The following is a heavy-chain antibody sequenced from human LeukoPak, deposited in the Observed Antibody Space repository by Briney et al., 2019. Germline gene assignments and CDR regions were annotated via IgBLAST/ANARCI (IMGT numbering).Heavy chain of an antibody. CDR1: GGSISSYY. J-gene: IGHJ2*01. V-gene: IGHV4-59*01. CDR2: IYYSGGT. CDR3: ARVRYTRSWEFAV. D-gene: IGHD6-13*01. Sequence: SETLSLTCTVSGGSISSYYWSWVRQPPGKGLEWIGYIYYSGGTNYNPSLKSRVTISVDTSKNQFSLRLSSVTAADTAVYYCARVRYTRSWEFAVWGRVTLVTVSS.